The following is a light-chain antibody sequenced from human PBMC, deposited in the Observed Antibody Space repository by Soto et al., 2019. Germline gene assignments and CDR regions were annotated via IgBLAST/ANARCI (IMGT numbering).Light chain of an antibody. CDR3: QQLFDSPIT. CDR2: LIS. J-gene: IGKJ5*01. Sequence: IQLTQSPSPLSASVGDRVIITSRASQGIRSDFAWFQQKPGKAPKLLIYLISTLQSGVPSRFSATVSGTEFSLTITSLQPEDFATYYCQQLFDSPITFGQGTRLEIK. CDR1: QGIRSD. V-gene: IGKV1-9*01.